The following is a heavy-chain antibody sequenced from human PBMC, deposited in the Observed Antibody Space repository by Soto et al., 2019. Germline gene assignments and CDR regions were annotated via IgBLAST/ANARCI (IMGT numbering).Heavy chain of an antibody. J-gene: IGHJ2*01. CDR3: ARGSGPDFDL. CDR1: GGSISSCGYY. CDR2: IYYSGRT. V-gene: IGHV4-31*03. Sequence: TLARTCTVSGGSISSCGYYWSWIRQHPGKGLEWIGYIYYSGRTYYNPSLKSRVTISVDTSKNQFSLKLSSVTAADTVVYYCARGSGPDFDLWGRCTLVTVSS.